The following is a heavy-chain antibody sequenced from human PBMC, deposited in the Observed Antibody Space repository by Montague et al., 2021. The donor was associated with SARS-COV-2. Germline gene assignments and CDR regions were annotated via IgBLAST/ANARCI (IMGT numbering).Heavy chain of an antibody. V-gene: IGHV4-61*02. J-gene: IGHJ6*02. CDR1: GGSISSGSYY. D-gene: IGHD2-2*01. Sequence: TLSLTCTVSGGSISSGSYYWSWIRQPAGKGLEWIGRIYTSGSTNYNPSLKSRVTISVDTSKNQFSLKLSSVTAADTAVYYCAREVGDCSSTSCYRARWGYYYGMDVWGQGTTVTVSS. CDR3: AREVGDCSSTSCYRARWGYYYGMDV. CDR2: IYTSGST.